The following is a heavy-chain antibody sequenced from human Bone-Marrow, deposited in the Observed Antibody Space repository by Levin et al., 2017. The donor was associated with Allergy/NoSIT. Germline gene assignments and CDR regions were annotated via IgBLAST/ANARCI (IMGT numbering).Heavy chain of an antibody. CDR1: GFSLTTSGMC. J-gene: IGHJ4*02. V-gene: IGHV2-70*11. CDR2: IDWDDDK. Sequence: SGPTLVKPTQTLTLTCSFSGFSLTTSGMCVTWIRQPPGRALEWLARIDWDDDKYYSTSLKTRLTISKDTSKNQVVLTMTNMDPVDTATYYCARIQVRSGYDYALDYWGQGTLVTVSS. D-gene: IGHD5-12*01. CDR3: ARIQVRSGYDYALDY.